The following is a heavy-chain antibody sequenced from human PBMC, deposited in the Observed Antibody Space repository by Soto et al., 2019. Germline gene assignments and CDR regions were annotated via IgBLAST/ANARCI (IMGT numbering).Heavy chain of an antibody. CDR1: GGTFSSYT. Sequence: QVQLVQSGAEVKKPGSSVKVSCKASGGTFSSYTISWVRQAPGQGLDWMGRIIPILGIANYAQKFQGRVTITADKSTSTAYMELSSLRSEDTAVYYCARTSRELPNDAFDIWGQGTMVTVSS. V-gene: IGHV1-69*02. J-gene: IGHJ3*02. D-gene: IGHD1-26*01. CDR2: IIPILGIA. CDR3: ARTSRELPNDAFDI.